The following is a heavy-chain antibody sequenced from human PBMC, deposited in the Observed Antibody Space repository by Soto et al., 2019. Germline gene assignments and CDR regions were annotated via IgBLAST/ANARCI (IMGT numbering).Heavy chain of an antibody. CDR2: NSGSGGST. CDR1: GFTFSSYA. J-gene: IGHJ6*02. V-gene: IGHV3-23*01. D-gene: IGHD2-15*01. CDR3: AKDSGCSGGSCYSGYYYYYYGMDV. Sequence: HPGGSLRLSCAASGFTFSSYAMSWVRQAPGKGLEWVSANSGSGGSTYYADSVKGRFTISRDNSKNTLYLQMNSLRAEDTAVYYCAKDSGCSGGSCYSGYYYYYYGMDVWGQGTTVTVSS.